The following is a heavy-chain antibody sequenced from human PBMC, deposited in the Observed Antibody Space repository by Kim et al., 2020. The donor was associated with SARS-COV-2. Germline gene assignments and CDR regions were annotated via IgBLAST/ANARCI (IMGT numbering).Heavy chain of an antibody. CDR3: GRGSGEWGDY. Sequence: SEKYYVDSVKRRFTNSRDNAKNSLYLQMNGLRGEDTAVYYWGRGSGEWGDYWGQGTLVTVSS. D-gene: IGHD7-27*01. CDR2: SEK. J-gene: IGHJ4*02. V-gene: IGHV3-7*01.